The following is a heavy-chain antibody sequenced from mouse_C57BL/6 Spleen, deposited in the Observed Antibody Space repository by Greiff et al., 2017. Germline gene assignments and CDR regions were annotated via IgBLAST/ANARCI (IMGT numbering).Heavy chain of an antibody. Sequence: EVQLVESGGGLVKPGGSLKLSCAASGFTFSSYAMSWVRQTPEKRLEWVATISDGGSYTYYPDNVKGRFTISRDNAKNNLYLQMSHLKSEDTAMYYCASGPYDYYAMDYWGQGTSVTVSS. CDR2: ISDGGSYT. J-gene: IGHJ4*01. CDR1: GFTFSSYA. V-gene: IGHV5-4*01. CDR3: ASGPYDYYAMDY.